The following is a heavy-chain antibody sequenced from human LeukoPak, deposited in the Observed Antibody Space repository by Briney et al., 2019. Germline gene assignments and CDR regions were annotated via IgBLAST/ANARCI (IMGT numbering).Heavy chain of an antibody. J-gene: IGHJ4*02. V-gene: IGHV3-48*03. Sequence: PGGSLRLSCAASGFTFSSYEMNWVRQAPGKGREWFSYISSSGSTIYYAASVKGRFTISRDHAKNSLYLQLNSLRAEDTAVYYCASAYSGSYYGQVDYWGQGTLVTVSS. CDR2: ISSSGSTI. CDR3: ASAYSGSYYGQVDY. CDR1: GFTFSSYE. D-gene: IGHD1-26*01.